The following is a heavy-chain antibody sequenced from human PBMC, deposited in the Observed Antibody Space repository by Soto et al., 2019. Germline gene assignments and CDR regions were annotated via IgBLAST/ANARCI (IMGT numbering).Heavy chain of an antibody. Sequence: GEPLKISGKGTGYSFTSYWTSWVRQMPGKGLEWMGRIAASDSYTNYSPSFQGHVTTSADKSISTAYLQWSSLKASDSAMYYCARHYAGSYYFYYWGKGTLVTVSS. CDR3: ARHYAGSYYFYY. V-gene: IGHV5-10-1*01. CDR1: GYSFTSYW. D-gene: IGHD3-10*01. J-gene: IGHJ4*02. CDR2: IAASDSYT.